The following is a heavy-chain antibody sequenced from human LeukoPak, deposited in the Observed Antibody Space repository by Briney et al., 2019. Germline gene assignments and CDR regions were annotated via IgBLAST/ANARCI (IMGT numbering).Heavy chain of an antibody. CDR1: GFTFSSYA. CDR2: ISYDGSNK. CDR3: AKATTGTTPYFFDY. V-gene: IGHV3-30-3*01. D-gene: IGHD1-1*01. J-gene: IGHJ4*02. Sequence: QPGGSLRLSCAASGFTFSSYAMHWVRQAPGKGLEWVAVISYDGSNKYYADSVKGRFTISRDNSKNTLYLQVNSLRAEDTAVYYCAKATTGTTPYFFDYWGQGTLVTVSS.